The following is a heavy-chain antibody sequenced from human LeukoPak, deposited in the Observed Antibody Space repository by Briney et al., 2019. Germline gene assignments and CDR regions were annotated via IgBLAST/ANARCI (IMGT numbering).Heavy chain of an antibody. D-gene: IGHD1-14*01. CDR2: IYHSGST. CDR1: GYSISSGYY. J-gene: IGHJ5*02. CDR3: AIVPTDNWFDP. V-gene: IGHV4-38-2*02. Sequence: SETLSLTCTVSGYSISSGYYWGWTRQPPGKGLEWIGSIYHSGSTYYNPSLKSRVTILVDTSKNPFSLKLSSVTAADTAVYYYAIVPTDNWFDPWGQGTLVTVSS.